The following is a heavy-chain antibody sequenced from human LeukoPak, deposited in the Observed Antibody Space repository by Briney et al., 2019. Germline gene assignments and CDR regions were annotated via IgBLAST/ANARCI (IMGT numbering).Heavy chain of an antibody. CDR1: GYTLTELS. V-gene: IGHV1-24*01. CDR3: ATGGSPKYYDILTGYSI. Sequence: ASVKVSCKVSGYTLTELSMHWVRQAPGKGLEWMGGFDPEDGETIYAQKFQGRVTMTEDTSTDTAYMELSSLRSEDTAVYYCATGGSPKYYDILTGYSIWGQGTMVTVSS. D-gene: IGHD3-9*01. CDR2: FDPEDGET. J-gene: IGHJ3*02.